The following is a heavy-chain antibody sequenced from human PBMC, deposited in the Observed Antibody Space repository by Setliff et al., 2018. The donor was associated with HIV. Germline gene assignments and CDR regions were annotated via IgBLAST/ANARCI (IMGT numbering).Heavy chain of an antibody. Sequence: VASVQVSCKASGYTFSTYAMHWVRQAPGQRLEWLGWIRAGKGMTKYSKKFQGRVTRTRDTAASTAYMELSSLRSEDTAVYYCARDIYDSGWFTLEYWGQGTLVTVSS. D-gene: IGHD6-19*01. V-gene: IGHV1-3*01. CDR1: GYTFSTYA. CDR2: IRAGKGMT. J-gene: IGHJ4*02. CDR3: ARDIYDSGWFTLEY.